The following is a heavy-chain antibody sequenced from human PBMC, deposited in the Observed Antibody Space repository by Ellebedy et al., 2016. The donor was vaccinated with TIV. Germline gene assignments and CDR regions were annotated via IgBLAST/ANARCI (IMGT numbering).Heavy chain of an antibody. Sequence: PGGSLRLSCAASGFTFHDHGMSWVRQAPGKGLVWASGINWCGSSTGFADSVKGRFTISRDNAKNSLFLQMNSLRADDTAVYYSCYDPGISGLEVWGRGTTVTVSS. CDR2: INWCGSST. D-gene: IGHD3-10*01. V-gene: IGHV3-20*04. J-gene: IGHJ6*02. CDR1: GFTFHDHG. CDR3: CYDPGISGLEV.